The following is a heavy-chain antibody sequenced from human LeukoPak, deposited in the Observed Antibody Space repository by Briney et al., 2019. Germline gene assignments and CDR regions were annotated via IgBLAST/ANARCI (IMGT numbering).Heavy chain of an antibody. CDR2: INHSGST. CDR3: ARQSWLYSSGWYYYYGMDV. D-gene: IGHD6-19*01. Sequence: PSETLSLTCAVYGGSFSGYYWSWIRQPPGKGLEWIGEINHSGSTNYNPSLKSRVTISVDTSENQFSLKLSSVTAADTAVYYCARQSWLYSSGWYYYYGMDVWGQGTTVTVSS. CDR1: GGSFSGYY. J-gene: IGHJ6*02. V-gene: IGHV4-34*01.